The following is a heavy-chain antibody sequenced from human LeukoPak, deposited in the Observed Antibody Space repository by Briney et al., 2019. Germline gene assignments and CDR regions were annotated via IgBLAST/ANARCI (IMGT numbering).Heavy chain of an antibody. D-gene: IGHD4-17*01. Sequence: GGSLRLSCTASGFNFGDYAMSWFRQAPEKGLEGVGFITNKAFGGTAEYAASVKGRFTISRDDSRSIAYLQMDNLRTEDTGVYYCTRHEYGAGSNFFDYWGQGTLVTVST. J-gene: IGHJ4*02. V-gene: IGHV3-49*03. CDR2: ITNKAFGGTA. CDR3: TRHEYGAGSNFFDY. CDR1: GFNFGDYA.